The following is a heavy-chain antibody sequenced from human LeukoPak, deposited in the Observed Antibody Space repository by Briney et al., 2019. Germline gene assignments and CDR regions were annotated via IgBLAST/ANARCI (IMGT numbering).Heavy chain of an antibody. Sequence: PGRSLRLSCAASGFTFSSYAMHWVRQAPGKGLEWVAVISYDGSNKYYADSVKGRFTISRDNSKNTLYLQMNSLRSDDTAVYYCARESYDILTGYSYYYYGMDVWGQGTTVTVSS. CDR3: ARESYDILTGYSYYYYGMDV. CDR1: GFTFSSYA. D-gene: IGHD3-9*01. V-gene: IGHV3-30-3*01. J-gene: IGHJ6*02. CDR2: ISYDGSNK.